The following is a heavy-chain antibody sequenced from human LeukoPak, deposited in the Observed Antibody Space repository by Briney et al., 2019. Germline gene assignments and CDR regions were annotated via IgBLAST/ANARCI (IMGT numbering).Heavy chain of an antibody. J-gene: IGHJ4*02. V-gene: IGHV3-21*01. CDR1: GFTFSSYS. CDR2: ISSSSSYI. D-gene: IGHD3-10*01. CDR3: ARGGGLWFGELPFFDY. Sequence: GGSLRLSCAASGFTFSSYSMNWVRQAPGKGLEWVSSISSSSSYIYYADSVKGRFTISRDNAKNSLYLQMNSLRAEDTAVYYCARGGGLWFGELPFFDYWGQGTLVTVSS.